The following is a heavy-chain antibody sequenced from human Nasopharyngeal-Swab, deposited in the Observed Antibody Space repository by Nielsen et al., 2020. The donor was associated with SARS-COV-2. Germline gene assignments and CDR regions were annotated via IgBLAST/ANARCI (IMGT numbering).Heavy chain of an antibody. J-gene: IGHJ4*02. CDR2: INPNSGGT. CDR1: GYTFTGYY. D-gene: IGHD5-24*01. V-gene: IGHV1-2*06. CDR3: ASPRNRDGYNSFDY. Sequence: ASVQVSCMASGYTFTGYYMHWVRQAPGQGLEWMGRINPNSGGTNYAQKFQGRVTMTRDTSISTAYMELSRLRSDDTAVYYCASPRNRDGYNSFDYWGQGTLVTVSS.